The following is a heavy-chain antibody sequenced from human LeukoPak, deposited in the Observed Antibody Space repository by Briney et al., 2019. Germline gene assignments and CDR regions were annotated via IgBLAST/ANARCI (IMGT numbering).Heavy chain of an antibody. CDR3: ARDVDY. CDR2: IYHSGST. J-gene: IGHJ4*02. Sequence: PSETLSLTCSVSGYSISSGYFWGWFRPPPGKGLEWIGSIYHSGSTYYNPSLRSRITISVDTSKNHFSLKLNSVTAADTAMYYCARDVDYWGQGTLVTVSS. V-gene: IGHV4-38-2*02. CDR1: GYSISSGYF.